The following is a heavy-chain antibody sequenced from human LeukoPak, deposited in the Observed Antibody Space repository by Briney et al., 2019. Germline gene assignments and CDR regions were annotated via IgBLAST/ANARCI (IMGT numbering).Heavy chain of an antibody. Sequence: GGSLRLSCAASGFTFSSYAMSWVRQAPGKGLEWVSAISGSGGSTYYADSVKGRFTISRDNSKNTLYLQMNSLKTEDTAVYYCTPGASNTQPGFDYWGQGTLVTVSS. D-gene: IGHD1-14*01. V-gene: IGHV3-23*01. CDR2: ISGSGGST. CDR3: TPGASNTQPGFDY. CDR1: GFTFSSYA. J-gene: IGHJ4*02.